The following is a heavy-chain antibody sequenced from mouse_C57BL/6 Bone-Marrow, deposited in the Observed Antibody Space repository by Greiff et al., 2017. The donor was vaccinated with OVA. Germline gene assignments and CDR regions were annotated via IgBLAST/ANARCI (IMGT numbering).Heavy chain of an antibody. CDR2: IWWDDDK. CDR1: GFSLRTFGMG. CDR3: ARERNDYDRDAMDY. V-gene: IGHV8-8*01. D-gene: IGHD2-4*01. Sequence: QVTLKVCGPGILQPSQTLSLTCSFSGFSLRTFGMGVGWIRQPSGKGLEWLAHIWWDDDKYYNPALKSRLTISKDTSKNQVFLKIANVDTADTATYYCARERNDYDRDAMDYWGQGTSVTVSS. J-gene: IGHJ4*01.